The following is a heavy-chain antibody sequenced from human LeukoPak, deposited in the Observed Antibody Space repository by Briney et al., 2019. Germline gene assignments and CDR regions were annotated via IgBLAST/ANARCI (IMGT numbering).Heavy chain of an antibody. CDR3: ARLYCSSTSCYRYFDY. CDR1: GYTLTELS. CDR2: IIPIFGTA. J-gene: IGHJ4*02. Sequence: SVKVSCKVSGYTLTELSMHWVRQAPGQGLEWMGGIIPIFGTANYAQKFQGRVTITADESTSTAYMELSSLRSEDTAVYYCARLYCSSTSCYRYFDYWGQGTLVTVSS. D-gene: IGHD2-2*01. V-gene: IGHV1-69*13.